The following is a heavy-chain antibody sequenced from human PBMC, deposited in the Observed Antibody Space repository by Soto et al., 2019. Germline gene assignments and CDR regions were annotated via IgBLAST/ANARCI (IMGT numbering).Heavy chain of an antibody. D-gene: IGHD1-26*01. V-gene: IGHV1-2*02. Sequence: ASVKVSCKXSGYTFSAYYVDWARRAPGRGFQWLGWINPSNEITTFSEFFQGRITMTRDTSTNTVHMELNRLTSDDTAVYYCMRGRWSDSPIDYWGQGTQVTVSS. CDR3: MRGRWSDSPIDY. CDR2: INPSNEIT. CDR1: GYTFSAYY. J-gene: IGHJ4*02.